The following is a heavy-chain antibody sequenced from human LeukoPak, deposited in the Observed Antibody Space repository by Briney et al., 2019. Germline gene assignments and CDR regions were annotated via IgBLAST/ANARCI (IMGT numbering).Heavy chain of an antibody. V-gene: IGHV3-23*01. CDR1: GFTFSTFA. Sequence: GGSLRLSCAASGFTFSTFAMAWVRQAPGKGLKWVSAISDNGVTTYYADSVRGRFTLSRDNSKNTLSLQMNSLRAEDTAVYYCAKGYTKVFTVTTSFDYWGQGTLVTVSS. CDR3: AKGYTKVFTVTTSFDY. CDR2: ISDNGVTT. D-gene: IGHD4-17*01. J-gene: IGHJ4*02.